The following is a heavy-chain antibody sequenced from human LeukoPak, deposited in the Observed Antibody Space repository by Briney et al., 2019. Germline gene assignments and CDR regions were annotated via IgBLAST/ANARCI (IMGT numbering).Heavy chain of an antibody. Sequence: PGGSLRLAFAASGFTFSHSAMSWVRQAPGKGLEWVSAISGSGGSTYYADSVKRRFTISRDNSKTTLYLQMNSLRDEDTAVYYCARSGLSRFGFWGQGTLVTVSS. CDR1: GFTFSHSA. V-gene: IGHV3-23*01. D-gene: IGHD2/OR15-2a*01. CDR3: ARSGLSRFGF. J-gene: IGHJ4*02. CDR2: ISGSGGST.